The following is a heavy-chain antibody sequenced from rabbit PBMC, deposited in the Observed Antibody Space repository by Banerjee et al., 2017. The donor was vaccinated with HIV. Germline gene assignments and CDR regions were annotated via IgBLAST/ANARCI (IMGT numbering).Heavy chain of an antibody. CDR1: GIDFSSNV. J-gene: IGHJ6*01. CDR2: IYTGSGST. Sequence: QSLEESGGGLVQPEGSLTLTCKASGIDFSSNVMCWVRQAPGKGLEWIGCIYTGSGSTWYASWAKGRFTISKTSSTTVTLQMTSLTAADTATYFCARELGDTGYSYPLWGPGTLVTVS. V-gene: IGHV1S40*01. D-gene: IGHD7-1*01. CDR3: ARELGDTGYSYPL.